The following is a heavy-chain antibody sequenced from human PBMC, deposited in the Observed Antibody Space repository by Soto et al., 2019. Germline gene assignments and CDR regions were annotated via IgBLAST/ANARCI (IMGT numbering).Heavy chain of an antibody. Sequence: QLQLVQSGAEVKKPGSSVKVSCKASGGTFSAYAISWVRQAPGQGLEWMGGILPLSGTTNYTQRFQGRVTNSADKSTNTAYMELSSLRSEDTAVYYCARANPTKYYDYVWGDYRRGGMDVWGQGTTVTVSS. V-gene: IGHV1-69*06. CDR2: ILPLSGTT. CDR1: GGTFSAYA. J-gene: IGHJ6*02. D-gene: IGHD3-16*02. CDR3: ARANPTKYYDYVWGDYRRGGMDV.